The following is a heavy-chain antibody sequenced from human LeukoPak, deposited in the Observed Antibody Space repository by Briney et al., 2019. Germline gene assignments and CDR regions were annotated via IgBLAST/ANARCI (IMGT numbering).Heavy chain of an antibody. Sequence: PSETLSPTCTVSVGSISSYYWSSIRQPPGKGLEWIGYIYYSGSTNYNPSLKSRVTISVDTSKNQFSLKLSSVTAADTAVYYCARDHSSDDAFDIWGQGTMVTVSS. J-gene: IGHJ3*02. CDR3: ARDHSSDDAFDI. CDR1: VGSISSYY. CDR2: IYYSGST. V-gene: IGHV4-59*01. D-gene: IGHD3-22*01.